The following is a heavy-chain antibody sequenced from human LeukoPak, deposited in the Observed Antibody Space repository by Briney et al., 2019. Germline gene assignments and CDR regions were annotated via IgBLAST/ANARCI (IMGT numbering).Heavy chain of an antibody. J-gene: IGHJ5*02. D-gene: IGHD2-2*01. CDR2: INHSGST. CDR3: ARGDCSSTSCYVFAIWFDP. Sequence: SETLSLTCAVYGGSFSGYYWSWIRQPPGKGLEWIGEINHSGSTNYNPSLKSRVTISVDTSKNQFSLKLSSVTAADTAVYYCARGDCSSTSCYVFAIWFDPWGQGTLVTVSS. V-gene: IGHV4-34*01. CDR1: GGSFSGYY.